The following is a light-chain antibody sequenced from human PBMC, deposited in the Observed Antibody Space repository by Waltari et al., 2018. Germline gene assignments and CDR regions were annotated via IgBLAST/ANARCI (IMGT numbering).Light chain of an antibody. CDR1: SSYVGNYNY. CDR3: SSYAGSTSV. V-gene: IGLV2-8*01. CDR2: EVS. Sequence: QSALTQPPSASGSPGQSVTISCTGASSYVGNYNYVSWYQQHPGKAPKLIIYEVSKRPSGVPDRFSGSKSGNAASLTVSGLQVDDEADYYCSSYAGSTSVFGTGTRVTVL. J-gene: IGLJ1*01.